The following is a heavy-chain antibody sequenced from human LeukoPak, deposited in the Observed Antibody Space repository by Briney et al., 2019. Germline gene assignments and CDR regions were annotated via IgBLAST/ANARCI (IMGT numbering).Heavy chain of an antibody. CDR3: ASLDY. CDR1: GFTFSSYW. J-gene: IGHJ4*02. V-gene: IGHV3-74*01. Sequence: GGSLRLSCTASGFTFSSYWMHWVRQAPGKGLVWVSRINSDGSSTTYADSVKGRFTISRDNAKHTLYLQLNSLRAEDTAVYYCASLDYWGQGTLVTVSS. CDR2: INSDGSST.